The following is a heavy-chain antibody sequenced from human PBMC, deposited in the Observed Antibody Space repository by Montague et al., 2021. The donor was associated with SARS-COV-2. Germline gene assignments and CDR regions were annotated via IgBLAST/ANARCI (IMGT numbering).Heavy chain of an antibody. J-gene: IGHJ4*02. CDR1: GFSLSTSGVG. D-gene: IGHD6-19*01. CDR2: IYWDDDK. Sequence: PALVKPTQTLTLTRTFSGFSLSTSGVGVGWIRRPPGKALEWLALIYWDDDKRYSPSLKSRLTITKDTSKNQVVLTVTNMDPVDTATYHCAHRQSRQWLAGGYFDYWGQGTLVTVSS. CDR3: AHRQSRQWLAGGYFDY. V-gene: IGHV2-5*02.